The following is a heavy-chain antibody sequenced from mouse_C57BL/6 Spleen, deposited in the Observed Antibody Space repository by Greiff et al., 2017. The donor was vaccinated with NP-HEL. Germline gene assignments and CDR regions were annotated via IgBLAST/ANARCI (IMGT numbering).Heavy chain of an antibody. Sequence: QVQLQQPGAELVMPGASVKLSCKASGYTFTSYWMHWVKQRPGQGLEWIGEIDPSDSYTNYNQKFKGKSTLTVDKSSSTAYMQLSSLTSEDSAVYYCARGGGYNSYDKFAYWGQGTLVTVSA. CDR3: ARGGGYNSYDKFAY. J-gene: IGHJ3*01. V-gene: IGHV1-69*01. CDR2: IDPSDSYT. CDR1: GYTFTSYW. D-gene: IGHD2-12*01.